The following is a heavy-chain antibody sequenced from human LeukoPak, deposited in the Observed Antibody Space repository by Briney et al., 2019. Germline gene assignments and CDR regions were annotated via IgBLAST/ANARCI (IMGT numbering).Heavy chain of an antibody. Sequence: GGSLRLSCAASGFAFSDYSMSWVRQAPGKGLEWVSYIYSSDNTIHYADSVEGLFTISRDNTKTSLYLEMNSLRDEATAVYYSARVHRGYSYGRIDYWGQGTLVTVSS. CDR1: GFAFSDYS. V-gene: IGHV3-48*02. J-gene: IGHJ4*02. D-gene: IGHD5-18*01. CDR2: IYSSDNTI. CDR3: ARVHRGYSYGRIDY.